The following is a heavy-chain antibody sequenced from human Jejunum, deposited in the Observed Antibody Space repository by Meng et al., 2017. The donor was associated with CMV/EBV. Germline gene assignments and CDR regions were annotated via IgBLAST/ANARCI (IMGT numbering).Heavy chain of an antibody. CDR3: ARNDVATTATGAAFDI. J-gene: IGHJ3*02. Sequence: QPQWSRPGRVKPAEPLSPTCTVTGGPTSTNTFPWGWIRQPPGKGLEWIASMYYSGGTYYNPSPKRRVTISVDTSKNQFFLKVTSVTAADTAMYYCARNDVATTATGAAFDIWGQGTMVTVSS. CDR2: MYYSGGT. CDR1: GGPTSTNTFP. V-gene: IGHV4-39*07. D-gene: IGHD1-1*01.